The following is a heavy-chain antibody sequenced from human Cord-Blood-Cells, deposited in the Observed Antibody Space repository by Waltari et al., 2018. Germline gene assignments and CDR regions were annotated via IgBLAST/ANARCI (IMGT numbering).Heavy chain of an antibody. J-gene: IGHJ4*02. D-gene: IGHD5-12*01. CDR1: GGSISSRSYY. CDR3: ARHRDSGYDPFDY. CDR2: IYYSGST. V-gene: IGHV4-39*01. Sequence: QLQLQESGPGLVKPSETLSLTCTVSGGSISSRSYYWGCIRQPPGKGLEWIGSIYYSGSTYYNPSLKSRVTISVDTSKNQFSLKLSSVTAADTAVYYCARHRDSGYDPFDYWGQGTLVTVSS.